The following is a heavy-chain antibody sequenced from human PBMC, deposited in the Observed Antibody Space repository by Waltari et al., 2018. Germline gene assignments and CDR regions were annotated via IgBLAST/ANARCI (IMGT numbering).Heavy chain of an antibody. J-gene: IGHJ4*02. V-gene: IGHV3-21*01. CDR2: ISSERSYI. CDR1: VFGCGTHA. D-gene: IGHD1-26*01. CDR3: TRARSGSFSTLFEH. Sequence: DVQLVESGGGLVRPGGSLRLPCAASVFGCGTHAMAWVRQAPGKGLEWVAFISSERSYIYYADSVKGRFTISRDNAKNSLYLQMNSLRAEDTAVYYCTRARSGSFSTLFEHWGQGTVVTVSS.